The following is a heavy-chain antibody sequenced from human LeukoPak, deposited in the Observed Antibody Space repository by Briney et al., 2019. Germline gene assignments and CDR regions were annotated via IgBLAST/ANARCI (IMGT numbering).Heavy chain of an antibody. V-gene: IGHV3-30*02. CDR3: AKAYSYFDH. CDR1: GFTFSSYD. Sequence: PGGSLRLSCAASGFTFSSYDMHWVRQAPGKGLEWVAFIRYDGSNTYYADSVKGRFTISRDNYKNTLFLQMNSLTAEDTAVYYCAKAYSYFDHWGQGTLVTVSS. CDR2: IRYDGSNT. J-gene: IGHJ4*02. D-gene: IGHD4-11*01.